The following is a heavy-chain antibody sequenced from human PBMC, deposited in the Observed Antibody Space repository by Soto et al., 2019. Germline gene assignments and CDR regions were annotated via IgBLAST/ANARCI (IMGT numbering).Heavy chain of an antibody. Sequence: DVQLVESGGGLIQPGGSLRLSCAASGFTVSSYYMSWVRQAPGKGLEWVSVVYSTGSTYYADSVKGRFTISRDISKNMIYLQMDSLRAEDTAVYYCAREGMGFGYWGQGTLVTVSS. CDR1: GFTVSSYY. J-gene: IGHJ4*02. V-gene: IGHV3-53*01. CDR3: AREGMGFGY. D-gene: IGHD1-26*01. CDR2: VYSTGST.